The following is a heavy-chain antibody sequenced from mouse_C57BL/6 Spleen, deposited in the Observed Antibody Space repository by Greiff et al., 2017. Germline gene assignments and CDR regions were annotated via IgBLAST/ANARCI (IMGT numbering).Heavy chain of an antibody. Sequence: QVQLQQPGAELVKPGASVKLSCKASGYTFTSYWMQWVKQRPGQGLEWIGEIDPSDSYTNYNQKFKGKATLTVDTSSSTAYMQLRSLTSEDSAVYYCARFITTVDYWGQGTTLTVSS. V-gene: IGHV1-50*01. CDR1: GYTFTSYW. CDR3: ARFITTVDY. CDR2: IDPSDSYT. D-gene: IGHD1-2*01. J-gene: IGHJ2*01.